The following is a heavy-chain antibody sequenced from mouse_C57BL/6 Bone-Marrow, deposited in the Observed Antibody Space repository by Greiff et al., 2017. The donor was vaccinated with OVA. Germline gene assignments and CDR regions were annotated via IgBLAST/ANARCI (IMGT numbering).Heavy chain of an antibody. CDR2: ISSGGSYT. J-gene: IGHJ3*01. D-gene: IGHD2-4*01. Sequence: EVQLVESGGDLVRPGGSLKLSCAASGFTFSSYGMSWVRQTPDKRLAWVATISSGGSYTYYPDSVKGRFTISRYNAKNTLYLQMSSLKSEDTSMYYCARRGIYYDYSFAYWGQGTLVTVSA. V-gene: IGHV5-6*01. CDR1: GFTFSSYG. CDR3: ARRGIYYDYSFAY.